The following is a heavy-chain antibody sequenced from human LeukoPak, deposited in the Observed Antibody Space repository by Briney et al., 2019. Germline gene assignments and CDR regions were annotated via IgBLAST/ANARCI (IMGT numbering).Heavy chain of an antibody. Sequence: SVKVSCKASGGTFSSYAISWVRQAPGQGLEWMGGIIPIFGTANYAQKFQGRVTITADESTSTAYMELSSLRSEDTAVYYCARDQVNSSGLDYWGQGTLVTVSS. CDR2: IIPIFGTA. CDR1: GGTFSSYA. J-gene: IGHJ4*02. CDR3: ARDQVNSSGLDY. D-gene: IGHD6-19*01. V-gene: IGHV1-69*13.